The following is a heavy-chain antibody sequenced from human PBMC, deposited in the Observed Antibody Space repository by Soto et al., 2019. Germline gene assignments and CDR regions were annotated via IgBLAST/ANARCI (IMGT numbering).Heavy chain of an antibody. J-gene: IGHJ4*02. CDR2: INPKSGGT. CDR3: ARDLAKGGGSAGFDY. D-gene: IGHD1-26*01. Sequence: GASVKVSCKGSGYTFTVYYMHWVLQAPGQGLEWMGWINPKSGGTMYPQKFQGRVTMTWDTSISTAYMALTRLRSDDTAVYYCARDLAKGGGSAGFDYWGQGTLVTVSS. V-gene: IGHV1-2*02. CDR1: GYTFTVYY.